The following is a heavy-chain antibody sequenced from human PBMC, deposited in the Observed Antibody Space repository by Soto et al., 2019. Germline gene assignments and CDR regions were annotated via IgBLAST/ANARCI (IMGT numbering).Heavy chain of an antibody. D-gene: IGHD3-9*01. J-gene: IGHJ5*02. V-gene: IGHV4-59*01. CDR2: IYYSGST. CDR3: ARGAALRYFDGFGWFDP. Sequence: PSETLSLTCTVSGGSISSYYWSWIRQPPGKGLEWIGYIYYSGSTNYNPSLKSRVTISVDTSKNQFSLKLSSVTAADTAVYYCARGAALRYFDGFGWFDPWGQGTLVTVSS. CDR1: GGSISSYY.